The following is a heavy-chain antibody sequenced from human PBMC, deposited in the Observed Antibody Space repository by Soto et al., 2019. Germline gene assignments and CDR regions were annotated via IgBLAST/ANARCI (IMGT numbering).Heavy chain of an antibody. CDR2: IYYSGST. V-gene: IGHV4-31*03. J-gene: IGHJ6*04. CDR1: VCSISSGGYY. D-gene: IGHD6-25*01. Sequence: SETLSLTCTVSVCSISSGGYYCSWIRQHPWKGLEWIGYIYYSGSTYYNTSLKSRVTISVDTSKNQFSLKLSSVTAADTAVYYCARVVIAAEGYYYGMDVWGKGTTVTVSS. CDR3: ARVVIAAEGYYYGMDV.